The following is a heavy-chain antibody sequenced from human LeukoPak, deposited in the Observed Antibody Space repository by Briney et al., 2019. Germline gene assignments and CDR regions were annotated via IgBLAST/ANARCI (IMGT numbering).Heavy chain of an antibody. CDR2: SGSGSGGST. CDR1: GFTFSSSA. J-gene: IGHJ4*02. CDR3: AKSGYNRFDY. Sequence: PGGSLRLSCAASGFTFSSSAMSWVRQAPGKGLEWVSSSGSGSGGSTYYADSAKGRFTISRDNSKNTLYLQMNSLIAEDTAVYYCAKSGYNRFDYWGQGTRVTVSS. V-gene: IGHV3-23*01. D-gene: IGHD5-24*01.